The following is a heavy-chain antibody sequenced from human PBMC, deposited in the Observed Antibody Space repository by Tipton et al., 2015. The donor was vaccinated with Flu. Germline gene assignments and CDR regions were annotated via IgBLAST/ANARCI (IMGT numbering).Heavy chain of an antibody. V-gene: IGHV4-38-2*02. CDR1: GYSISSRYY. Sequence: TLSLTCTVSGYSISSRYYWGWIRQPPGKGLEWIGCVYHTGSTYYNPSLQSRLSISLDTSRNQFSLSLASVTAADTAVFYCGRRVGADTPLLWGQGSLVTVSS. CDR3: GRRVGADTPLL. D-gene: IGHD1-26*01. J-gene: IGHJ4*02. CDR2: VYHTGST.